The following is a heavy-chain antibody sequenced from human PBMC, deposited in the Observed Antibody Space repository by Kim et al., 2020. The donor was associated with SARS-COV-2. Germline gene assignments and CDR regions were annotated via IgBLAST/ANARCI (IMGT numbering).Heavy chain of an antibody. CDR2: DGSGT. V-gene: IGHV3-7*01. CDR3: ATSLDF. J-gene: IGHJ4*02. Sequence: DGSGTFYVDSVKGRFTSSRDNAKNSLYLQMNSLRVEDTAMYFCATSLDFWGQGTLVTVSS.